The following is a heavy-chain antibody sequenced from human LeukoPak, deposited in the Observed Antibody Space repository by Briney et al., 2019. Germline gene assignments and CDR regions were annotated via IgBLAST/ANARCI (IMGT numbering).Heavy chain of an antibody. CDR3: ARGLGIVAVMKFDP. CDR1: GYTFTSYD. CDR2: MNPNSGNT. Sequence: GASVKVSCKASGYTFTSYDINWVRQATGQGLEWMGWMNPNSGNTGYAQKFQGRVTMTRNTSISTAYMELSSLRSEDTAVYYCARGLGIVAVMKFDPWGQGTLVTVSS. J-gene: IGHJ5*02. D-gene: IGHD3-22*01. V-gene: IGHV1-8*01.